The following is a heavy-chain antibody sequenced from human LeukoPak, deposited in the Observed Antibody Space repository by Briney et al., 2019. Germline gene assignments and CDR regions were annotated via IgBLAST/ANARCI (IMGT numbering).Heavy chain of an antibody. CDR1: GYSFTSYW. CDR2: IDPSDSYT. Sequence: GESLKISCKGSGYSFTSYWISWVRQMPGIGLEWMGRIDPSDSYTNYSPSFQGHVTISADKSISTAYLQWSSLKASDTAMYYCAMDCSGGSCYSPEYFQHWGQGTLVTVSS. D-gene: IGHD2-15*01. V-gene: IGHV5-10-1*01. CDR3: AMDCSGGSCYSPEYFQH. J-gene: IGHJ1*01.